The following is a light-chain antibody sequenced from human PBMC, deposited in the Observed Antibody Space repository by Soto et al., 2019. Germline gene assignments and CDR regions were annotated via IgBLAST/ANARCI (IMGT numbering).Light chain of an antibody. J-gene: IGKJ2*01. V-gene: IGKV3-20*01. CDR3: QQYGRSPPMYT. Sequence: DTVLTQSPGTLSLSPGERATLSCRASQSVNSSYLAWYQQTPGQAPRLLIYGASSRATGIPDRFSGSGSGTDFTLTISRLEPEDFAVYYCQQYGRSPPMYTFGQGTKLEIK. CDR2: GAS. CDR1: QSVNSSY.